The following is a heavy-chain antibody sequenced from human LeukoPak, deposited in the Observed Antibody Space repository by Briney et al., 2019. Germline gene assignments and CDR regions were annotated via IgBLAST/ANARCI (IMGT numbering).Heavy chain of an antibody. D-gene: IGHD1-1*01. CDR3: VRDPQIDWNRPSPLS. CDR2: IWFDGSTQ. CDR1: GFALSTHG. V-gene: IGHV3-33*01. J-gene: IGHJ5*02. Sequence: QSGGSLRLSCAVSGFALSTHGMQWVRQARCKGLEWVSVIWFDGSTQYYTDSVKGRFTISRDNSKNTLFLQMHSLRAEDTAVYYCVRDPQIDWNRPSPLSWGQGTLVTVSS.